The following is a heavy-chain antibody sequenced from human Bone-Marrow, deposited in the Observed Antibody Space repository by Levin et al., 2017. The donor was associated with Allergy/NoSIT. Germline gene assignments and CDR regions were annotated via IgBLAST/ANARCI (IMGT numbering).Heavy chain of an antibody. CDR2: IDPRDSST. CDR3: ARHALGSSGWHYFDS. CDR1: GYYFTDYW. Sequence: ASVKVSCKASGYYFTDYWVTWVRQMPGKGLEWMRRIDPRDSSTSYSPSFEGHVTISSDKSINTAYLQWGSLQASESATYYCARHALGSSGWHYFDSWGQGSQVTVSS. J-gene: IGHJ4*02. D-gene: IGHD6-19*01. V-gene: IGHV5-10-1*01.